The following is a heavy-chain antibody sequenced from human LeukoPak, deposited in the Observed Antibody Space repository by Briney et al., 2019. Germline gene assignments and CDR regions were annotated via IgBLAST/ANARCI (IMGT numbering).Heavy chain of an antibody. CDR3: ATPRVEMATITGWFDP. Sequence: SETLSLTCAVYGGSFSGYYWSWIRQPPGKGLEWIGSIYYSGSTYYNPSLKSRVTISVDTSKNQFSLKLSSVTAADTAVYYCATPRVEMATITGWFDPWGQGTLVTVSS. V-gene: IGHV4-34*01. CDR1: GGSFSGYY. J-gene: IGHJ5*02. D-gene: IGHD5-24*01. CDR2: IYYSGST.